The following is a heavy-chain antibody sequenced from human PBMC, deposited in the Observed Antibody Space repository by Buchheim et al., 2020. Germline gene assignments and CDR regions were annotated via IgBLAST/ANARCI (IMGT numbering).Heavy chain of an antibody. D-gene: IGHD5-18*01. J-gene: IGHJ6*02. CDR2: ISGSGGST. Sequence: EVQLLESGGGLVQPGGSLRLSCAASGFTFSSYAMSWVRQAPGKGLEWVSAISGSGGSTYYADSVKGRFTISRDNSKNTLYLQMNSLRAEDTAVYYCARQYSYGEGNYYYGMDVWGQGTT. CDR1: GFTFSSYA. CDR3: ARQYSYGEGNYYYGMDV. V-gene: IGHV3-23*01.